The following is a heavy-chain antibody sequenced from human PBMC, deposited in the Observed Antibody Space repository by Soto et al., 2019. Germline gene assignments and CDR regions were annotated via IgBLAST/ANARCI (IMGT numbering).Heavy chain of an antibody. CDR1: GGSISSHY. Sequence: SETLSLTCTVSGGSISSHYWSWIRQPPGKGLEWIGYIYYSGSTNYNPSLKSRVTISVDTSKNQFSLKLSSVTAADTAVYYCARATGGSYYDILTGRSIKPSHYYGMDVWGQGTTVTVSS. V-gene: IGHV4-59*11. CDR2: IYYSGST. D-gene: IGHD3-9*01. J-gene: IGHJ6*02. CDR3: ARATGGSYYDILTGRSIKPSHYYGMDV.